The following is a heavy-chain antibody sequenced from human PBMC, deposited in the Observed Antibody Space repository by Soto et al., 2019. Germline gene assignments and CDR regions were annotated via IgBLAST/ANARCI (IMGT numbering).Heavy chain of an antibody. CDR2: IYYSGST. V-gene: IGHV4-31*03. Sequence: SETLSLTCTVSGGSISSGGYYWSWIRQHPGKGLEWIGYIYYSGSTYYNPSLKSRVTISVDTSKNQFSLKLSSVTAADTAVYYCARDGKSRAGIAAAGTQFDYWGQGTLVTVSS. D-gene: IGHD6-13*01. J-gene: IGHJ4*02. CDR3: ARDGKSRAGIAAAGTQFDY. CDR1: GGSISSGGYY.